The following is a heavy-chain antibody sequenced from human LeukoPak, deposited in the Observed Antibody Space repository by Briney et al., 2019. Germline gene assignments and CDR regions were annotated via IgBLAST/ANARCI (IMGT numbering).Heavy chain of an antibody. J-gene: IGHJ5*02. CDR1: GYTFTTYG. CDR2: ISAYNGNA. CDR3: ARDLIAVRPGWFDP. Sequence: ASVKVSCMASGYTFTTYGISWVRLTPGQGVEWMEWISAYNGNANYAPQCQGRVTMTTDTSMSTAYMELRSLRSDAAAVYYCARDLIAVRPGWFDPWGQGSLVTVSS. V-gene: IGHV1-18*01. D-gene: IGHD6-6*01.